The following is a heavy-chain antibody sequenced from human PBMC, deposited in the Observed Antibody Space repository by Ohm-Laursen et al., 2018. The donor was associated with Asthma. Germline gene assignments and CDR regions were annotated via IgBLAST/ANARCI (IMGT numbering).Heavy chain of an antibody. V-gene: IGHV3-9*01. D-gene: IGHD4-17*01. CDR1: GFSFHEYA. J-gene: IGHJ5*02. CDR2: ISWNSGSI. Sequence: SLRLSCAASGFSFHEYAMHWVRQSPGKGLEWVSGISWNSGSIGYADSVKGRFTTSRDNAKNSLYLQMNSLRPEDTAFYYCAKLVRVTTAWGQGTLVTVSS. CDR3: AKLVRVTTA.